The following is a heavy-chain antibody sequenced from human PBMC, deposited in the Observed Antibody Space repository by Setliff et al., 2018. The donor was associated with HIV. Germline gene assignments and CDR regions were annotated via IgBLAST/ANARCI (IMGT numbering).Heavy chain of an antibody. CDR1: GYTFASYG. J-gene: IGHJ4*02. Sequence: ASVKVSCKTSGYTFASYGVSWMRQAPGEGREWMGWISGFNGKTNYAQKIQGRVTMTTDTSTNTAYMELRSLRSDDTAVYYCARDHALPDSSWYEVEYWGQGTRVAVCS. V-gene: IGHV1-18*01. D-gene: IGHD6-13*01. CDR3: ARDHALPDSSWYEVEY. CDR2: ISGFNGKT.